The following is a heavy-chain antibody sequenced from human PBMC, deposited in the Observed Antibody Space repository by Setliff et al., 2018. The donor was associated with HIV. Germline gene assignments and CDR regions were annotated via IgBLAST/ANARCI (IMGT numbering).Heavy chain of an antibody. CDR2: IYYSGST. D-gene: IGHD2-2*01. Sequence: PSETLSLTCTVSGGSISSHFWSWIRQPPGKGLEWIGSIYYSGSTNYNPSLKSRVTISVDTSRNQFSLRLNSVTAADTAVYYCAKVGSSESLSADWFVPWGQGTLVTVSS. J-gene: IGHJ5*02. V-gene: IGHV4-59*11. CDR1: GGSISSHF. CDR3: AKVGSSESLSADWFVP.